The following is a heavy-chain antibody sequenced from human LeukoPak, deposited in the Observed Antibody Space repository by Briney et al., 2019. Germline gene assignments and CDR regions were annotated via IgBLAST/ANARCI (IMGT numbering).Heavy chain of an antibody. D-gene: IGHD6-6*01. CDR3: AQYSSSSYYFDY. CDR1: GGTFSSYA. Sequence: GASVKVSCKAFGGTFSSYAISWVRQGPGQGLEWMGRIIPILGIANYAQKFQGRVTITADKSTSTAYMELSSLRSEDTAVYYCAQYSSSSYYFDYWGQGTLVTVSS. V-gene: IGHV1-69*04. CDR2: IIPILGIA. J-gene: IGHJ4*02.